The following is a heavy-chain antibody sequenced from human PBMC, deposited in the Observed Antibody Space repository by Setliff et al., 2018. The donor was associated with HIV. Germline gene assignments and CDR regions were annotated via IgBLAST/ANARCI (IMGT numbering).Heavy chain of an antibody. D-gene: IGHD1-26*01. Sequence: SETLSLTCAVYGGSFSGYYWSWIRQPPGKGLEWIGEINHSGSTNYNPSLKSRVTISVDTSKNQFSLKLSPVTAADTAVYYCARGRGSLPVLYYYYYYMDVWGKGTTVTVSS. J-gene: IGHJ6*03. CDR2: INHSGST. CDR1: GGSFSGYY. V-gene: IGHV4-34*01. CDR3: ARGRGSLPVLYYYYYYMDV.